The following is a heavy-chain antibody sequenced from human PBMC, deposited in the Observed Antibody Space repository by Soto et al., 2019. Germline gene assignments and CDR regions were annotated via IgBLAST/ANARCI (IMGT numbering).Heavy chain of an antibody. V-gene: IGHV4-39*01. J-gene: IGHJ6*02. Sequence: PSETLSLTCTVSGGSISSSRYYWGWIRQPPGKGLEWIGSIYYSGSTYYNPSLKSRVTISVDTSKNQFSLKLSSVTAADTAVYYCARHAPITIFGVVIGGMDVWGQGTTVTVS. CDR1: GGSISSSRYY. CDR3: ARHAPITIFGVVIGGMDV. D-gene: IGHD3-3*01. CDR2: IYYSGST.